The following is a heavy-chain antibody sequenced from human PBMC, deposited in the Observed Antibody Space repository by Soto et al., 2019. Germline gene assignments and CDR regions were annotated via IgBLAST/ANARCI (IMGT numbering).Heavy chain of an antibody. CDR1: GFTFSRYT. CDR3: AKGAYGFSYYFVS. CDR2: ISGSGEST. Sequence: GGSLRISCAASGFTFSRYTLSWVRQAPGRGLEWVSGISGSGESTSYADSVKGRFTISRDNSKTPLYLQMDSLRAEDTAIYYCAKGAYGFSYYFVSWGQGTLVTFSS. D-gene: IGHD3-10*01. V-gene: IGHV3-23*01. J-gene: IGHJ4*02.